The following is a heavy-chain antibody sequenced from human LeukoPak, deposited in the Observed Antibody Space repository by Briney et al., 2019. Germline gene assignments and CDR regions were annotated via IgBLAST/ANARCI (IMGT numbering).Heavy chain of an antibody. CDR2: MNTNSGNT. CDR3: ARDNGAYYYDSSGYTNWFDP. CDR1: GYTFTSYD. D-gene: IGHD3-22*01. J-gene: IGHJ5*02. V-gene: IGHV1-8*01. Sequence: GASVKVSLKASGYTFTSYDINWVRQATAPGLERKGCMNTNSGNTGYAQKFQGRVTMTRNTAISTAYMELSSLRSEDTAVYYCARDNGAYYYDSSGYTNWFDPWGQGTLVTVSS.